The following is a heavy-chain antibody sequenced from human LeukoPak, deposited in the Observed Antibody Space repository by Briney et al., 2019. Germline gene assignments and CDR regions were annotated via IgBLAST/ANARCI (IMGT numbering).Heavy chain of an antibody. D-gene: IGHD2-2*02. Sequence: GGSLRLSCAASGFTFSSYWMSWVRQAPGKGLEWVANIKQDGSKKYYVDSVKGRFTISRDNAKNSLYLQMNSLRAEDTAVYYCARDGAFLRYCSSTSCYTDYWGQGTLVTVSS. CDR2: IKQDGSKK. V-gene: IGHV3-7*01. CDR3: ARDGAFLRYCSSTSCYTDY. J-gene: IGHJ4*02. CDR1: GFTFSSYW.